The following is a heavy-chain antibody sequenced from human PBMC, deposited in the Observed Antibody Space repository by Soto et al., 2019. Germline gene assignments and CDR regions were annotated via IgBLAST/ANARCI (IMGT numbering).Heavy chain of an antibody. CDR1: GGSISSGGYY. V-gene: IGHV4-31*03. Sequence: QVQLQESGPGLVKPSQTLSLTCTVSGGSISSGGYYWSWIRQHPGKGLEWIGYIYYSGSTYYNPSLKSRVTRTVDTSKNQFSLKLSSVTAADTAVYYCAREWSYGRNLRWFDPWGQGTLVTVSS. CDR3: AREWSYGRNLRWFDP. CDR2: IYYSGST. J-gene: IGHJ5*02. D-gene: IGHD5-18*01.